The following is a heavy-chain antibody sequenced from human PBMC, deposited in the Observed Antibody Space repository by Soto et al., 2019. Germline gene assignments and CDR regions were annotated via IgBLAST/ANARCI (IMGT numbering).Heavy chain of an antibody. Sequence: QVQLVESGGGVVQPGRSLRLSCAASGFTFSSYGMHWVRQAPGKGLEWVAVISYDGSNKYYADSVKGRFTISRDNSTNTLYLQMNSLRAEDTAVYYCAKDWGSSGWYTAWFDPWGQGTLVTVSS. CDR1: GFTFSSYG. J-gene: IGHJ5*02. V-gene: IGHV3-30*18. D-gene: IGHD6-19*01. CDR2: ISYDGSNK. CDR3: AKDWGSSGWYTAWFDP.